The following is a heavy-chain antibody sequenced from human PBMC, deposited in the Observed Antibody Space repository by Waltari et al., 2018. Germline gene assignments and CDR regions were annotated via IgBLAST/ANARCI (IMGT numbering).Heavy chain of an antibody. CDR1: DDYISSGDYH. Sequence: QLQLQESGPGMLKPSGTLSLTCTVPDDYISSGDYHWGWIRQSTGKGPEWIGSVYYSGSTSYNTSLKRRVTISVDTSKKQFSLKLSSVTAADTAVYYCARSLHIFRAAAGMFDYWGQGTLVTVSS. J-gene: IGHJ4*02. CDR3: ARSLHIFRAAAGMFDY. V-gene: IGHV4-39*01. CDR2: VYYSGST. D-gene: IGHD6-13*01.